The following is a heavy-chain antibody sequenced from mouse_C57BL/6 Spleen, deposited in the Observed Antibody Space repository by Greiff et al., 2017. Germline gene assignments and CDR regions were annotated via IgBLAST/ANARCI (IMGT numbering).Heavy chain of an antibody. CDR1: GFSLTSYG. CDR3: SAHATVVYYLDY. D-gene: IGHD1-1*01. Sequence: QVQLKESGPGLVAPSQTLSLTCTVSGFSLTSYGVSWVRQPPGKGLEWLGVIWGDGSTNYPSPLITSLCISTDNSKGQVFLKLNSRQTDDTSTDYCSAHATVVYYLDYWGQGTTRTVSS. J-gene: IGHJ2*01. CDR2: IWGDGST. V-gene: IGHV2-3*01.